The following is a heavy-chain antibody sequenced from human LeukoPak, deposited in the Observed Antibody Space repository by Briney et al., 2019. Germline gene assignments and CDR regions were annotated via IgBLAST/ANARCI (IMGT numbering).Heavy chain of an antibody. D-gene: IGHD3-22*01. CDR2: ISYDGSDK. CDR3: ARGRAYYDGSGYYPDFDY. Sequence: GGSLRLSCAASGFTFNSYAMHWVRQAPGKGLEWVALISYDGSDKYYADSVKGRFTISRDNSKNTPYLQMNSLRAEDTAVYYCARGRAYYDGSGYYPDFDYWGQGTLVTVSS. CDR1: GFTFNSYA. V-gene: IGHV3-30-3*01. J-gene: IGHJ4*02.